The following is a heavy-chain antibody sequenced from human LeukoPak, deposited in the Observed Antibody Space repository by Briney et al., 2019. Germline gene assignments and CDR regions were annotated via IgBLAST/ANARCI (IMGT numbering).Heavy chain of an antibody. V-gene: IGHV4-34*01. D-gene: IGHD1-26*01. CDR2: INHSGST. Sequence: SETLSLTCAVYGGSFSGYYWSWIRQPPGKGLEWIGEINHSGSTNYNPSLKSRVTISVDTSKNQFSLKLSSVTAADTAVYYCARQDSGSYLSVWGAFDIWGQGTMVTVSS. J-gene: IGHJ3*02. CDR3: ARQDSGSYLSVWGAFDI. CDR1: GGSFSGYY.